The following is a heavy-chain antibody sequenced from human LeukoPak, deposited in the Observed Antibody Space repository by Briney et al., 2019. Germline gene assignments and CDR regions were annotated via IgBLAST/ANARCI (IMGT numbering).Heavy chain of an antibody. D-gene: IGHD3-9*01. Sequence: GGSLRLSCAASGFTFSSYEMNWVRQAPGKGLEWVSYISSSGSTIYYADSVKGRSTISRDNAKNSLYLQMNSLRAEDTAVYYCARVPASRITISSYWGQGTLVTVSS. CDR2: ISSSGSTI. CDR1: GFTFSSYE. CDR3: ARVPASRITISSY. V-gene: IGHV3-48*03. J-gene: IGHJ4*02.